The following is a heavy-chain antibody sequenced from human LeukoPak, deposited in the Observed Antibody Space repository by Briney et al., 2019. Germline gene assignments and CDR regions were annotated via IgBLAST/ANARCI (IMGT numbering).Heavy chain of an antibody. CDR3: ATTGDYDRHDAFDI. CDR2: IYSGGST. V-gene: IGHV3-66*01. J-gene: IGHJ3*02. Sequence: GGSLRLSCAASGLTVSSNYMSWVRQAPGKGLEWVSVIYSGGSTYYADSVKGRFTISRDNSKNTPYLQMNSLRAEDTAVYYCATTGDYDRHDAFDIWGQGTMVTVSS. CDR1: GLTVSSNY. D-gene: IGHD4-17*01.